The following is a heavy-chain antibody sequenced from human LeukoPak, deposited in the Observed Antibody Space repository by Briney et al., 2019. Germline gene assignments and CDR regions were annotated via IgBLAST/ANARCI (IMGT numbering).Heavy chain of an antibody. CDR1: GFTFSSYA. J-gene: IGHJ5*02. CDR3: AQGLTGTNWFDP. CDR2: ISGSGGST. V-gene: IGHV3-23*01. D-gene: IGHD1-7*01. Sequence: GGSLRLSCAASGFTFSSYAMSWVRQAPGKGLEWVSAISGSGGSTYYADSVKGRFTISRDNSKNTLYLQMNSLRAEDTAVYYCAQGLTGTNWFDPWGQGTLVTVSS.